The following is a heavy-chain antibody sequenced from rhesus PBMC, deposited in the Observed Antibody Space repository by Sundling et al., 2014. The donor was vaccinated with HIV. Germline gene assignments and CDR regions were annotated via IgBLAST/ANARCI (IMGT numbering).Heavy chain of an antibody. J-gene: IGHJ1*01. Sequence: EVQLVESGGGVVQPGGSLRLSCAASGFNFDEYGMHWVRQAPGKGLEWVSGISWNGDSTGYVESVKGRFTISRDNAKNSLYLQMNRLRPEDTALYYCASRGEYFDFWGQGALVTVSS. CDR3: ASRGEYFDF. CDR2: ISWNGDST. CDR1: GFNFDEYG. V-gene: IGHV3-78*01.